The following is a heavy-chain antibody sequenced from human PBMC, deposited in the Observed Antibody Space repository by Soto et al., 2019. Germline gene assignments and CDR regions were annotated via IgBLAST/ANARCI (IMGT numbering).Heavy chain of an antibody. D-gene: IGHD2-15*01. V-gene: IGHV4-4*02. CDR1: GGSISSSNW. J-gene: IGHJ4*02. CDR2: IYHSGST. Sequence: QVQLQESGPGLVKPSGTLSLTCAVSGGSISSSNWWSWVRQPPGKGLEWIGEIYHSGSTNYNPSLMSRVSISVDKSKKQVSMKLSSVTAADTAVYYCARDRCSGGSCYSGREWRYFDYWGQVTLVTVSS. CDR3: ARDRCSGGSCYSGREWRYFDY.